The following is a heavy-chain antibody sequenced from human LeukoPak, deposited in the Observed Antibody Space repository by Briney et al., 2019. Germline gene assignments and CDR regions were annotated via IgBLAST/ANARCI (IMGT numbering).Heavy chain of an antibody. D-gene: IGHD3-22*01. V-gene: IGHV3-9*01. CDR3: AKGASSGYYHFDY. CDR1: GFTFDDYA. Sequence: PGRSLRLSCAASGFTFDDYAMHWVRQAPGKGLEWVSGISRNSGSIGYADSVKGRFTISRDNAKNSLYLQMNSLRAEDTALYYCAKGASSGYYHFDYWGQGTLVTVSS. J-gene: IGHJ4*02. CDR2: ISRNSGSI.